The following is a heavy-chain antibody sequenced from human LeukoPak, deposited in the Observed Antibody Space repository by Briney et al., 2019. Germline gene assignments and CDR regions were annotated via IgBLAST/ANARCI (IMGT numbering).Heavy chain of an antibody. CDR1: GGSISSGGYY. Sequence: SETLSLTCTVSGGSISSGGYYRSWIRQHPGKGLEWIGYIYYSGSTYYNPSLKSRVTISVDTSENQFSLKLSSVSAADTAVYYCARVRGEYYYGMDVWGQGTTVTVSS. D-gene: IGHD3-10*01. V-gene: IGHV4-31*03. J-gene: IGHJ6*02. CDR3: ARVRGEYYYGMDV. CDR2: IYYSGST.